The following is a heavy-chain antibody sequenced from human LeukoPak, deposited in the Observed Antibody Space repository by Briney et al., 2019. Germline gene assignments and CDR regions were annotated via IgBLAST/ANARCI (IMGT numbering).Heavy chain of an antibody. CDR1: GFIFSSYA. V-gene: IGHV3-64D*06. Sequence: GGSLTLSCSASGFIFSSYAMHWVRQAPGKRLEYVSAMSAITGRTFYADSVEGRFTISRDNSGNTLYLQMTSLRLEDTAVYYCVKPARGSGIQYGFDSWGQGTLVTLSS. CDR2: MSAITGRT. J-gene: IGHJ4*02. CDR3: VKPARGSGIQYGFDS. D-gene: IGHD3-10*01.